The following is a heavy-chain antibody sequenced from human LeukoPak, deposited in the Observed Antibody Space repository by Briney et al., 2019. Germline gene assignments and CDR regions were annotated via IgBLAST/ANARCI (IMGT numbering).Heavy chain of an antibody. CDR1: GGSISSGSYY. D-gene: IGHD1-1*01. Sequence: SETLSLTCTVSGGSISSGSYYWTWIRQSAGKGLEWIGRVYRSGSTNYNPSLKSRVSMSIDTSRNQFSLKLSSVTVADTAVYYCARDALEIDLYYFDPWGQGTLVTVSS. CDR3: ARDALEIDLYYFDP. J-gene: IGHJ4*02. CDR2: VYRSGST. V-gene: IGHV4-61*02.